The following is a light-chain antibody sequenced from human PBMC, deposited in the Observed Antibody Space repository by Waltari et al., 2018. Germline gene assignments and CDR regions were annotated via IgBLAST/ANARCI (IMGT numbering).Light chain of an antibody. CDR2: DTD. V-gene: IGLV7-46*01. J-gene: IGLJ3*02. Sequence: QAEVTQEPSLTVSPGGTVTLTCGSSTGAVTSTHHPYWFLQKPGQVPRTLIYDTDNKHSWTTARFSGSLLGGKAALTLSGAQPEDEAVYYCLLSFYDIRAFGGGTKLTVL. CDR3: LLSFYDIRA. CDR1: TGAVTSTHH.